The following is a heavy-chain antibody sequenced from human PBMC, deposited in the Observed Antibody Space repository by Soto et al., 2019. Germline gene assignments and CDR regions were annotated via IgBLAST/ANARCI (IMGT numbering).Heavy chain of an antibody. J-gene: IGHJ5*02. CDR2: IYHSGST. V-gene: IGHV4-4*02. CDR3: AREYDSSGYRISNWFDP. CDR1: GGSISSSNW. D-gene: IGHD3-22*01. Sequence: QVQLQESGPGLVKPSGTLSLTCAVSGGSISSSNWWCWVRQPPGKGLEWIGEIYHSGSTNYNPSLKSRVTISVDKSKNQFSLKLSSVTAADTAVYYCAREYDSSGYRISNWFDPWGQGTLVTVSS.